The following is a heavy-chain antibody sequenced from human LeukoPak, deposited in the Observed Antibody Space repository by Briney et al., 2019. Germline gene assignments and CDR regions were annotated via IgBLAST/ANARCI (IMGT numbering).Heavy chain of an antibody. CDR2: INHSGST. D-gene: IGHD1-1*01. J-gene: IGHJ6*03. V-gene: IGHV4-34*01. CDR3: ARVSWFPGTSYYYMDV. Sequence: SETLSLTCAVYGGSFSGYYWSWIRQPPGKGLEWIGEINHSGSTNYNPSLKSRVAISVDTSKNQFSLKLSSVTAADTAVYFCARVSWFPGTSYYYMDVWGKGTTVTVSS. CDR1: GGSFSGYY.